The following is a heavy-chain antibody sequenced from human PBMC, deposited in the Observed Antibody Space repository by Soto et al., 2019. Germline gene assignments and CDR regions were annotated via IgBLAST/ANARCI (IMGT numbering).Heavy chain of an antibody. CDR3: ARQPYNSDGSGYTNWFDP. V-gene: IGHV5-51*01. D-gene: IGHD3-22*01. CDR2: IYPGDSDT. Sequence: PGESLKISCKGSGYSFSNYWIGWVRQMPGKGLEWMGIIYPGDSDTRYSPSFQGQVTISADKSISTAYLQWSSLKASDTAIYYCARQPYNSDGSGYTNWFDPWGQGTLVTVSS. J-gene: IGHJ5*02. CDR1: GYSFSNYW.